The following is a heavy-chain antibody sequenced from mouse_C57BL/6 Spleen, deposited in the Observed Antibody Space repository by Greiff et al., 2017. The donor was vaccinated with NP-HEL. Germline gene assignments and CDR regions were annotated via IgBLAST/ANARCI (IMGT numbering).Heavy chain of an antibody. J-gene: IGHJ1*03. Sequence: QVQLQQPGAELVRPGSSVKLSCKASGYTFTSYWMHWVKQRPIQGLEWIGNIDPSDSETHYNQKFKDKATLTVDKSSSTAYMQLSSLTSEDSAVYYCARRDGNYPHWYFDVWGTGTTVTVSS. CDR1: GYTFTSYW. D-gene: IGHD2-1*01. V-gene: IGHV1-52*01. CDR3: ARRDGNYPHWYFDV. CDR2: IDPSDSET.